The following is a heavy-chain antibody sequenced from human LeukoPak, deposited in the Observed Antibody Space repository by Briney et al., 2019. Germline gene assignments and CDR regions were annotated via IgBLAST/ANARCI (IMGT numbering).Heavy chain of an antibody. D-gene: IGHD5-24*01. J-gene: IGHJ4*02. CDR3: AKLISPYDY. V-gene: IGHV3-21*01. CDR2: IHLRSSYI. CDR1: GFTFKNYN. Sequence: PGGSLRLSCAASGFTFKNYNMNWVRQAPGKGLEWVASIHLRSSYIYYADSVKGRFTISRDNAKKSLYLQMNSLRAEDTAVYYCAKLISPYDYWGQGTLVLVSS.